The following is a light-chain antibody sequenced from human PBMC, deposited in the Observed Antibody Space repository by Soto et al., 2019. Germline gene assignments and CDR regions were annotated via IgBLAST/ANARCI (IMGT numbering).Light chain of an antibody. Sequence: QSVLTQPRSVSGSPGQSVIISCTGTSSDVGAYNYVSWYQQHPGKAPKLLIYDVTQRPSWIPDRFSGSNSGDTASLTISGLQADDEAHYYCSSRAGDFYLVFGGGTKLTVL. V-gene: IGLV2-11*01. CDR1: SSDVGAYNY. CDR2: DVT. CDR3: SSRAGDFYLV. J-gene: IGLJ3*02.